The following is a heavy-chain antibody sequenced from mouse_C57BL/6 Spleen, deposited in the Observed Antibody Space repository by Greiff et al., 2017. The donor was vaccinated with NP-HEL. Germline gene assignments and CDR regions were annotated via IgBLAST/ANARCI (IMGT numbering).Heavy chain of an antibody. J-gene: IGHJ4*01. D-gene: IGHD4-1*01. CDR1: GYAFSSYW. Sequence: VQLQQSGAELVKPGASVKISCKASGYAFSSYWMNWVKQRPGKGLEWIGQIYPGDGDTNYNGKFKGKATLTADKSSSTAYMQLSSLTSEDSAVYFCARLGLGGYAMDYWGQGTSVTVSS. CDR2: IYPGDGDT. V-gene: IGHV1-80*01. CDR3: ARLGLGGYAMDY.